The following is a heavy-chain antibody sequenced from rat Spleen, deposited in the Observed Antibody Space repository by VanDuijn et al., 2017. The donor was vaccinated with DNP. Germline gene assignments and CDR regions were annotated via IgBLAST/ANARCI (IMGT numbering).Heavy chain of an antibody. CDR1: GFTFSNYD. D-gene: IGHD1-3*01. CDR3: ARDDYGSYGAMDP. Sequence: EGQLVESGGGLVQPGRSMILSCAASGFTFSNYDMAWVRQAPTKGLDWVASISPSGGSTYYRDSVKGRFTVSRDNAKSSLYLQMDSLRSEDTATYFCARDDYGSYGAMDPWGQGTSVTVSS. CDR2: ISPSGGST. J-gene: IGHJ4*01. V-gene: IGHV5-25*01.